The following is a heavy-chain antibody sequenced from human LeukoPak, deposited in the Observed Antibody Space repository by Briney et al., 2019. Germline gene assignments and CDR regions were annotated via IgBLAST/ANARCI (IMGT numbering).Heavy chain of an antibody. CDR2: INPNSGGT. CDR1: GYTFTGYY. V-gene: IGHV1-2*02. Sequence: GASVKVSCKASGYTFTGYYMHWVRQAPGQGLEWMGSINPNSGGTNYAQKFQGRVTMTRDTSISTAYMELSRLRSDDTAVYYCAREDQYSSGWYGNWFDPWGQGTLVTVSS. J-gene: IGHJ5*02. D-gene: IGHD6-19*01. CDR3: AREDQYSSGWYGNWFDP.